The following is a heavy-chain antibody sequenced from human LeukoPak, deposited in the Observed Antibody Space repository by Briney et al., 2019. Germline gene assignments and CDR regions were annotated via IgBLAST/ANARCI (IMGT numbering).Heavy chain of an antibody. J-gene: IGHJ1*01. CDR2: ISSSSTYI. D-gene: IGHD2-21*02. Sequence: GESLRLSCAASGFTFSSYSMNWVRQAPGKGLEWVSSISSSSTYIYYADSVKGRFTISRDNAKNSLYLQMNSLRAEDTAVYYCARNELAYCGGDCRWFQHWGQGTLVTVSS. CDR1: GFTFSSYS. CDR3: ARNELAYCGGDCRWFQH. V-gene: IGHV3-21*01.